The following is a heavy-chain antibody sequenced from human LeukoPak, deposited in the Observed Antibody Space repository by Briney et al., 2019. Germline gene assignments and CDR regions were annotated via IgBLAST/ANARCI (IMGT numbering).Heavy chain of an antibody. CDR1: GFTFSSYG. Sequence: PGGSLRLSCAASGFTFSSYGMFWVRQAPGKGLKWVTFIQYDGSNNYYADSVKGRFTISRDNPKNTLYLQMNSLSAEDTAVYYCAKAGIIVVPSAHFDYCGQGTLVTVSS. CDR2: IQYDGSNN. D-gene: IGHD2-2*01. CDR3: AKAGIIVVPSAHFDY. J-gene: IGHJ4*02. V-gene: IGHV3-30*02.